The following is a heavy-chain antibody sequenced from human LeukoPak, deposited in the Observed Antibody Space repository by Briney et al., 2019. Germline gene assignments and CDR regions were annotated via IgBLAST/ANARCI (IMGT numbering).Heavy chain of an antibody. J-gene: IGHJ6*03. CDR1: GYTFSSYF. CDR3: AREGRIAAAHPTRYYYYMGV. D-gene: IGHD6-13*01. Sequence: GASVKVSCKASGYTFSSYFIQWVRQAPGQGLEWMGWMNPNSGNTGYAQKFQGRVTITRNTSISTAYMELSSLRSEDTAVYYCAREGRIAAAHPTRYYYYMGVWGKGTTVTVSS. CDR2: MNPNSGNT. V-gene: IGHV1-8*01.